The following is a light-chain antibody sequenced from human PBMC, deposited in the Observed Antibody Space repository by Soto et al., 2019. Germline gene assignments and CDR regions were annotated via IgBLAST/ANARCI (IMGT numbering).Light chain of an antibody. CDR2: KAS. V-gene: IGKV1-5*03. Sequence: DIQMTQSPSTLSASVGDRVTITCRASQSISSWLAWYQQKPGKAPKLLIYKASSLESGVPSRFSGSGSGTEFTLTISSLQPDDFANYYGQQYNSYSTFGQGTKLEIK. CDR3: QQYNSYST. CDR1: QSISSW. J-gene: IGKJ2*01.